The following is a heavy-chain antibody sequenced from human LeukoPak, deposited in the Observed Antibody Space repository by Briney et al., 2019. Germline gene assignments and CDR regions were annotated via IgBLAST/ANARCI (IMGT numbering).Heavy chain of an antibody. V-gene: IGHV3-21*01. D-gene: IGHD1-1*01. Sequence: GGSLRLSCAASGFTFSSYAMNWVRQAPGKGRGWVSSSRSSRHVYYAGSVKGRFTISRDNAKNSLYLQTNSLRAEDMAVYFCVRDLMGSGSTTAYLHHWGQGTLVTVSS. CDR2: SRSSRHV. CDR3: VRDLMGSGSTTAYLHH. J-gene: IGHJ1*01. CDR1: GFTFSSYA.